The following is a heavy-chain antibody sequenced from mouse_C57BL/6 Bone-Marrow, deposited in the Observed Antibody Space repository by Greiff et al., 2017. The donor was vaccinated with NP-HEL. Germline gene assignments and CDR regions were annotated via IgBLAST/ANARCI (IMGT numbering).Heavy chain of an antibody. CDR1: GYTFTSYW. CDR3: ATAYYGNYFDY. V-gene: IGHV1-59*01. Sequence: VQLQQPGAELVRPGTSVKLSCKASGYTFTSYWMHWVKQRPGQGLEWIGVIDPSDSYTNYNQKFKGKATLTVDKSSSTAYMQLSSLTSEDSAVYYCATAYYGNYFDYWGQGTTLTVSS. J-gene: IGHJ2*01. CDR2: IDPSDSYT. D-gene: IGHD2-10*01.